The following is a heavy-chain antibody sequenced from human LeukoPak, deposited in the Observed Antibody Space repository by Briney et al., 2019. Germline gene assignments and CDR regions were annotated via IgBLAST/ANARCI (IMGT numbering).Heavy chain of an antibody. CDR2: ISWNSGSI. J-gene: IGHJ6*02. CDR3: AKDMGCSSTSCYYCYYGMDV. CDR1: GFTFDDYA. Sequence: GGSLRLSCAASGFTFDDYAMHWVRQAPGKGLEWVSGISWNSGSIGYADSVKGRFTISRDSAKNSLYLQMNSLRTEDTALYYCAKDMGCSSTSCYYCYYGMDVWGQGTTVTVSS. D-gene: IGHD2-2*01. V-gene: IGHV3-9*01.